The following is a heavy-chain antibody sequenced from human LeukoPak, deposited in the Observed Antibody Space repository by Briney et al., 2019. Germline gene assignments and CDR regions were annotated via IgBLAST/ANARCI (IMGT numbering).Heavy chain of an antibody. V-gene: IGHV3-33*08. J-gene: IGHJ4*02. CDR3: ARDSHSSSWSPYYFDY. CDR2: SLYCGSNK. D-gene: IGHD6-13*01. CDR1: GCTFTSYG. Sequence: RGCLRLSCAAPGCTFTSYGMHWVRQAPGKGLEWGAVSLYCGSNKYYADAVKFPFTIARDNSKNTLYLQMNSLRAEDTAVYYCARDSHSSSWSPYYFDYWGQGTLVTVSS.